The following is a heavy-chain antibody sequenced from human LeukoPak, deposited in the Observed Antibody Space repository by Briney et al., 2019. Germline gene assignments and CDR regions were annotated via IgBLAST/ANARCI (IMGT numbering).Heavy chain of an antibody. CDR3: ARRLYSGSSMTAFGY. CDR1: GFTFTTHW. CDR2: IYPGDSDT. V-gene: IGHV5-51*01. J-gene: IGHJ4*02. D-gene: IGHD1-26*01. Sequence: GESLKISCKGSGFTFTTHWIGWVRQMPGKGLKWMGSIYPGDSDTRYSPSFQGQVTISADKSISTAYLQWSSLRASDTAMYYCARRLYSGSSMTAFGYWGQGTLVTVSS.